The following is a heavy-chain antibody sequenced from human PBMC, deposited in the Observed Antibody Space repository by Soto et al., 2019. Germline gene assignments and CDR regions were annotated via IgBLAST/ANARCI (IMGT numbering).Heavy chain of an antibody. CDR2: INPGDSDSDT. CDR3: ARFPMIRTSYYGMDV. Sequence: GESLKISCKGLGNSFNNWIGWVRQMPEKGLEWMGIINPGDSDSDTRYSPSFQGQVTISVDKSISTAYLQWSSLRASDTAMYYCARFPMIRTSYYGMDVWGQGTTVTVSS. V-gene: IGHV5-51*01. CDR1: GNSFNNW. D-gene: IGHD3-16*01. J-gene: IGHJ6*02.